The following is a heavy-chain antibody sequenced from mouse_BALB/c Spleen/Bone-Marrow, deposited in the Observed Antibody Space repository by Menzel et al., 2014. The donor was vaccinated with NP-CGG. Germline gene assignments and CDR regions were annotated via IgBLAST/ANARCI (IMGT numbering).Heavy chain of an antibody. D-gene: IGHD2-1*01. Sequence: QVQLKQSGAELVRPGASVKLSCKASGYTFTNYWINWVKQRPGQGLEWIGNIYPSDSYTTYNQNFKDKATLTVDKSSSTAYMQLSSPTSEDSAVYYCTGYGNYFDYWGQGTTLIVSS. CDR1: GYTFTNYW. V-gene: IGHV1-69*02. J-gene: IGHJ2*01. CDR3: TGYGNYFDY. CDR2: IYPSDSYT.